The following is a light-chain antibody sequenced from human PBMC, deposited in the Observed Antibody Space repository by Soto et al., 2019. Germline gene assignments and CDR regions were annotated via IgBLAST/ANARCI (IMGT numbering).Light chain of an antibody. J-gene: IGKJ1*01. Sequence: EVVIPRSPATLCVSPGERAALACWASETVATNLAWYQQKPGQAPRLLISRASTRAAGISDRCRGSGSGPEFTLTISSLRSEDSAIYYCQQYFEWPPMTFGQGAKVDIK. CDR1: ETVATN. CDR3: QQYFEWPPMT. CDR2: RAS. V-gene: IGKV3-15*01.